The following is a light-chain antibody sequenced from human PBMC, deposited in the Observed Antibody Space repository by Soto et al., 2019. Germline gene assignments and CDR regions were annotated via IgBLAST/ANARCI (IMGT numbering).Light chain of an antibody. CDR1: SSDVGAYNY. Sequence: QSALIQPASVSGSPGQSISISCSGSSSDVGAYNYVSWYQQHPGKAPKVLIYEVNNRPSGVSTRFSGSKSGNTASLTISGLQAEDEADYYCRSYTSSSHLYVFGTGTKLTVL. J-gene: IGLJ1*01. CDR3: RSYTSSSHLYV. V-gene: IGLV2-14*01. CDR2: EVN.